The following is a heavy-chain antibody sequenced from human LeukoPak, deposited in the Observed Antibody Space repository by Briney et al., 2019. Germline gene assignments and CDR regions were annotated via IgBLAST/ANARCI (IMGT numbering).Heavy chain of an antibody. CDR3: TRDQTPYY. CDR1: GFTFGDYG. CDR2: IRSKAYGGTT. V-gene: IGHV3-49*04. J-gene: IGHJ4*02. Sequence: GGSLRLSCTTSGFTFGDYGMSWVRQAPGKGLEWVGFIRSKAYGGTTENAASVKGRFTISRDDSKSIAYLQMNSLETEDTAVYYCTRDQTPYYWGQGTLVTVSS.